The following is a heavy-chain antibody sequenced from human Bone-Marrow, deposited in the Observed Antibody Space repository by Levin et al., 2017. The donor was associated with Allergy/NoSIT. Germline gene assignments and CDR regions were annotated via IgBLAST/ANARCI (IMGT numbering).Heavy chain of an antibody. Sequence: RGESLKISCQVSGPSFTTSWIGWVRQKPGKGLEWMGMIYPGDSDTRYSPSFQGQVTISADRSITTAYLQWTSLKASDTAMYYCARAVSPFLYFDYWGQGTLVSVSS. CDR3: ARAVSPFLYFDY. J-gene: IGHJ4*02. CDR1: GPSFTTSW. V-gene: IGHV5-51*01. CDR2: IYPGDSDT. D-gene: IGHD2/OR15-2a*01.